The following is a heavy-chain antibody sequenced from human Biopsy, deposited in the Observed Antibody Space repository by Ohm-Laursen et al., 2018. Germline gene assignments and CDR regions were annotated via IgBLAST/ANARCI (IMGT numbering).Heavy chain of an antibody. V-gene: IGHV1-69*10. J-gene: IGHJ4*01. CDR1: RVTFSSYA. D-gene: IGHD1-14*01. CDR2: IIPMFGIT. CDR3: ASHVTYNFNGGLDY. Sequence: SSVKVSCKPSRVTFSSYAISWVRQAPGQGLEWMGGIIPMFGITNYAQKFQGRLSITADKSTTAAYLELSGLRSEDTAVYYWASHVTYNFNGGLDYWGHGTLVTVSS.